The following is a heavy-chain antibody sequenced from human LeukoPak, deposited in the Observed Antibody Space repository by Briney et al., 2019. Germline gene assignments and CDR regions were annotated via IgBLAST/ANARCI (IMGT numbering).Heavy chain of an antibody. D-gene: IGHD3-10*01. Sequence: GSLRLSCAASGFTFSSYSMNWVRQAPGKGLEWVSYISSSSSTIYYADSVKGRFTISRDNAKNSPYLQMNSLRAEDTAVYYCASGGGGFGELFHDYWGQGTLVTVSS. CDR2: ISSSSSTI. CDR1: GFTFSSYS. V-gene: IGHV3-48*04. CDR3: ASGGGGFGELFHDY. J-gene: IGHJ4*02.